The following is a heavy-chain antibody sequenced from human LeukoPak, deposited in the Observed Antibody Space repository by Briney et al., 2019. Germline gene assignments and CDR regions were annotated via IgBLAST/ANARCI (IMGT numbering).Heavy chain of an antibody. CDR1: GGTFSSYA. Sequence: ASVTVSCKASGGTFSSYATSWVRQAPGQGVEWMGGVIPIFGTANYAQKFQGRVTITADESPSTAYMELSSLRSVDTAVYYCAREVICSSTSCPHLRGHISEDYWGQGPLVTVSS. CDR3: AREVICSSTSCPHLRGHISEDY. J-gene: IGHJ4*02. D-gene: IGHD2-2*01. V-gene: IGHV1-69*13. CDR2: VIPIFGTA.